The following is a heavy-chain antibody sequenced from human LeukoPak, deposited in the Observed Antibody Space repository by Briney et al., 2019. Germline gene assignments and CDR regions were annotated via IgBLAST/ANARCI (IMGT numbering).Heavy chain of an antibody. Sequence: PSETLSLTCTVSGGSISSSSYYWGWIRQPPGKGLEWIGSIYYSGSTYYNPSLKSRVTISVDTSKNQFSLKLSSVTAADTAVYYCARVGGDYEHIATNYYYYMDVWGKGTTVTVSS. J-gene: IGHJ6*03. D-gene: IGHD4-17*01. CDR1: GGSISSSSYY. CDR3: ARVGGDYEHIATNYYYYMDV. CDR2: IYYSGST. V-gene: IGHV4-39*07.